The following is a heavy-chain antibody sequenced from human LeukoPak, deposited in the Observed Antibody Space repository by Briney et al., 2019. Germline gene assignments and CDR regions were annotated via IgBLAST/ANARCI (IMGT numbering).Heavy chain of an antibody. Sequence: SVKVSCKASGGTFSSYAISWVRQAPGQGLEWMGRIIPILGTTNYAQKVQGRVTISTDESTSTAYMELSSLRSEDTAVYYCARAPTAYCGGDCYFDYWGQGTLVTVSS. CDR3: ARAPTAYCGGDCYFDY. V-gene: IGHV1-69*11. CDR2: IIPILGTT. CDR1: GGTFSSYA. D-gene: IGHD2-21*02. J-gene: IGHJ4*02.